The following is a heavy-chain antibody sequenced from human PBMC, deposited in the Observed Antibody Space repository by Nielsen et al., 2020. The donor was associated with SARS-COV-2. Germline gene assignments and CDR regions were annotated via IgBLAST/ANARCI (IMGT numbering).Heavy chain of an antibody. D-gene: IGHD1-26*01. V-gene: IGHV3-30*03. Sequence: LSLTCAASGFTFSSYGMHWVRQAPGKGLEWVAVISYDGSNKYYADSVKGRFTISRDNSKNTLYLQMNSLRAEDTAVYYCARDGSGLDSWGQGTLVTVSS. J-gene: IGHJ5*01. CDR2: ISYDGSNK. CDR1: GFTFSSYG. CDR3: ARDGSGLDS.